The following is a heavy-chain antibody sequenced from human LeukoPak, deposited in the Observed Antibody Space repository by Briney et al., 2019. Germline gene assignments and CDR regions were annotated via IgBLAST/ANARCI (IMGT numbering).Heavy chain of an antibody. CDR2: ISGSGGST. V-gene: IGHV3-23*01. Sequence: SGGSLRLSCAASGFTFSSYAMSWVRQAPGKGLEWVSAISGSGGSTYYADSVKGRFTISRDNSKNTLYLQMNSPRAEDTAVYYCAKSPRGSWYPFDYWGQGTLVTVSS. D-gene: IGHD6-13*01. J-gene: IGHJ4*02. CDR1: GFTFSSYA. CDR3: AKSPRGSWYPFDY.